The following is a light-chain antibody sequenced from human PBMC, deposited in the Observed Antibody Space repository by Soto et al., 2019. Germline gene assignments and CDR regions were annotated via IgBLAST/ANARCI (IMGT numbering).Light chain of an antibody. CDR2: EVS. V-gene: IGLV2-14*01. CDR3: SSYSNTNTPVL. CDR1: TSDIGTYDH. Sequence: QSALTQPASVSGSPGQSITISCTGTTSDIGTYDHVSWYQHHPGKGPKLLIYEVSNRPSGVSYRFSGSKSDYTASLTISGLQADDEDNYYCSSYSNTNTPVLFGRGTKVTVL. J-gene: IGLJ2*01.